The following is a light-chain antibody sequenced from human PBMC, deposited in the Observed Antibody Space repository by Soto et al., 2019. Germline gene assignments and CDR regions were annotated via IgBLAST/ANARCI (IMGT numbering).Light chain of an antibody. CDR2: SND. J-gene: IGLJ3*02. Sequence: QAVVTQPPSASGTPGQRVTISCSGSSSNIGSNIVNWYQHLPGTAPKLLIHSNDQRPSGVPDRFSGSKSGTSASLAISGLQSEDEAAYYCAVWDDRLNGPVFGGGTKLTVL. V-gene: IGLV1-44*01. CDR3: AVWDDRLNGPV. CDR1: SSNIGSNI.